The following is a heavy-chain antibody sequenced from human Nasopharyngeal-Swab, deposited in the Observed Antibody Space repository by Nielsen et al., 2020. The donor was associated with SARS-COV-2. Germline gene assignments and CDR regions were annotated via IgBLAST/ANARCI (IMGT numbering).Heavy chain of an antibody. J-gene: IGHJ3*02. D-gene: IGHD5-24*01. Sequence: GESLKISCVASGYSFRTYGMSWVRQAPGKGLEWVAAIVGSGDISGSGGNTYYVDSVKGRFTISRDNSKDTLYLQMNRMRVEDTAIYYCASDGLSLNTFENWGQGTMVTVSS. CDR2: IVGSGDISGSGGNT. V-gene: IGHV3-23*01. CDR3: ASDGLSLNTFEN. CDR1: GYSFRTYG.